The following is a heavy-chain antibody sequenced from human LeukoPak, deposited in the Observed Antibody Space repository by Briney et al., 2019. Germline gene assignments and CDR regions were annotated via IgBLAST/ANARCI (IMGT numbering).Heavy chain of an antibody. D-gene: IGHD6-13*01. CDR1: GFTVSSNY. CDR2: IYSGGST. V-gene: IGHV3-53*01. Sequence: GGSLRLSCAASGFTVSSNYMSWVRQAPGKGLEWVSVIYSGGSTYYADSVKGRFTISRDNSKNTLYLQMNSLRAEDTAVYYCARVGRPAAAGMEWRAPDYWGQGTLVTVSS. J-gene: IGHJ4*02. CDR3: ARVGRPAAAGMEWRAPDY.